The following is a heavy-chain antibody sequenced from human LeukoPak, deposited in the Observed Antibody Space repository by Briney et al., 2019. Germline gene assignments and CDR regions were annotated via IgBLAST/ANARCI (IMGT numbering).Heavy chain of an antibody. CDR2: IRYDGSNK. D-gene: IGHD3-3*01. V-gene: IGHV3-30*02. CDR3: ARAGDYYDFWSGY. Sequence: QPGGSLRLSCAASGFTFSSYGMHWVRQAPGKGLEWVAFIRYDGSNKYYADSVKGRFTISRDNSKNTLYLQMNSLRAEDTDVYYCARAGDYYDFWSGYWGQGTLVTVSS. J-gene: IGHJ4*02. CDR1: GFTFSSYG.